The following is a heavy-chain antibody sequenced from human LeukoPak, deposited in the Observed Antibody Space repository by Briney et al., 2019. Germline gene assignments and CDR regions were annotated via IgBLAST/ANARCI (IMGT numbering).Heavy chain of an antibody. CDR3: ARPGPLVPITMVRGDSFDY. D-gene: IGHD3-10*01. V-gene: IGHV1-2*02. CDR2: INPNSGGT. Sequence: ASVKVSCKASGYTFTGYYMHWVRQAPGQGLEWMGWINPNSGGTNYAQKFQGRVTMTRDTSISAAYMELSRLRSDDTAVYYCARPGPLVPITMVRGDSFDYWSQGTLVTVSS. CDR1: GYTFTGYY. J-gene: IGHJ4*02.